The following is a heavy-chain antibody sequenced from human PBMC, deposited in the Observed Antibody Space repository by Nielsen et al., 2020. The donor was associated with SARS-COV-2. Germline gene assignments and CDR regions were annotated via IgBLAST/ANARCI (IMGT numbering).Heavy chain of an antibody. J-gene: IGHJ3*02. CDR1: GGLISSSSYY. D-gene: IGHD2-2*01. V-gene: IGHV4-39*07. CDR2: MYYSGST. Sequence: SETLSLTCTVFGGLISSSSYYWAWIRQPPGKGLEWIGCMYYSGSTNYNPSLKSRVTISVDTSKNQFSLKLSSVTAADTAVYYCARLGYCSSTSCYEGAFDIWGQGTMVTVSS. CDR3: ARLGYCSSTSCYEGAFDI.